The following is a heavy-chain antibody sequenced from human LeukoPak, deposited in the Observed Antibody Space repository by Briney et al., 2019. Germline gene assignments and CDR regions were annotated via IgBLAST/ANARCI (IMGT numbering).Heavy chain of an antibody. CDR3: ARDRAYCSSTSCYYFDY. V-gene: IGHV1-18*01. CDR2: ISAYNGNT. D-gene: IGHD2-2*01. Sequence: ASVKVSCKASGYTFTSYGISWVRQAPGQGLEWMGWISAYNGNTNYAQKLQGRVTMTTDTSTSTAYMELRSLRSDDTAVYYCARDRAYCSSTSCYYFDYWGQGTLVTVSS. J-gene: IGHJ4*02. CDR1: GYTFTSYG.